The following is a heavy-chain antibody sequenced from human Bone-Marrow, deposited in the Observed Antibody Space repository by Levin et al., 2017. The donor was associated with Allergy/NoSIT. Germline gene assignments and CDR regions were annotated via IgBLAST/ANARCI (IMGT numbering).Heavy chain of an antibody. D-gene: IGHD3-22*01. V-gene: IGHV5-51*01. CDR1: GFSCSFYF. CDR2: IYPGDSDT. J-gene: IGHJ3*02. Sequence: GESLKISCKGSGFSCSFYFFGWVRQMPGKGLECLGIIYPGDSDTRYSPSFQGQVTISASQSISTAYLQWSSLKASDTAMYYCARLSYYDSSGEDAFDIWGQGTMVTVSS. CDR3: ARLSYYDSSGEDAFDI.